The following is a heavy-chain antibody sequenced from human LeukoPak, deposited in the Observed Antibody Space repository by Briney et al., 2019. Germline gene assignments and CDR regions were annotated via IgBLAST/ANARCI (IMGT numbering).Heavy chain of an antibody. CDR1: GGSFSGYY. CDR3: ASLMATYDY. J-gene: IGHJ4*02. Sequence: SETLSLTCAVYGGSFSGYYWSWIRQPPGKGLEWIGEINHSGSTNYNPSLKSRVTISVDTSKNQFSLKLSSVTAADTAVYYCASLMATYDYWGQGTLVTVSS. V-gene: IGHV4-34*01. CDR2: INHSGST. D-gene: IGHD5-24*01.